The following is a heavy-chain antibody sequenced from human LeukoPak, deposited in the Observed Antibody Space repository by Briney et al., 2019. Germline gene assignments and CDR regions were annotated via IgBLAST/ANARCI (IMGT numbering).Heavy chain of an antibody. CDR3: ARSNVDWLYFDY. D-gene: IGHD3-9*01. CDR1: GGSISTYY. V-gene: IGHV4-59*01. J-gene: IGHJ4*02. Sequence: PSEALSLTCTVSGGSISTYYWNWIRQPPGKGLEWIGYVFYNGNTSYNPSLKSRVTIAVDTSKNQFSLKLTSVTAADTAVYYCARSNVDWLYFDYWGQGTLVTVPS. CDR2: VFYNGNT.